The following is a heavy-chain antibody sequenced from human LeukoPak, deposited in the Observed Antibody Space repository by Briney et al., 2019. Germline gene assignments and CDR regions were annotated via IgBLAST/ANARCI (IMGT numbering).Heavy chain of an antibody. CDR2: ISSKGELT. CDR1: GFTFSIYA. D-gene: IGHD3-22*01. CDR3: TRDRPNYYGSDGHYYRRNGDY. J-gene: IGHJ4*02. Sequence: PGGSLRLSCAASGFTFSIYAMSWVRQAPGKGLEWVSSISSKGELTFYADSVKGRFTISRDNSEGTLYLQMNILRAEDTAIYYCTRDRPNYYGSDGHYYRRNGDYWGQGTLVTVSS. V-gene: IGHV3-23*01.